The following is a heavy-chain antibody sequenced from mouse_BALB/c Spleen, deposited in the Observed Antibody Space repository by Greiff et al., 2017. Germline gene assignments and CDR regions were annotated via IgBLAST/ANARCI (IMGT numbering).Heavy chain of an antibody. Sequence: QVQLKESGAELARPGASVKLSCKASGYTFTSYWMQWVKQRPGQGLEWIGAIYPGDGDTRYTQKFKGKATLTADKSSSTAYMQLSSLASEDSAVYYCARSGRDPSWFAYWGQGTLVTVSA. V-gene: IGHV1-87*01. CDR2: IYPGDGDT. D-gene: IGHD1-3*01. J-gene: IGHJ3*01. CDR1: GYTFTSYW. CDR3: ARSGRDPSWFAY.